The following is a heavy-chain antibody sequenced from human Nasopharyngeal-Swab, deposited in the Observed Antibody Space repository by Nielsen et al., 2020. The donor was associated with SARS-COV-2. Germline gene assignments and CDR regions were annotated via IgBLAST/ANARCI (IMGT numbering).Heavy chain of an antibody. Sequence: RQAPGKGLEWIGSIYYSGSTYYNPSLKSRVTISVDTSKNQFSLKLSSETAADTAVYYCASLGGSIFVGGFNYFDYWGQGTLVTVSS. V-gene: IGHV4-39*07. D-gene: IGHD3-3*01. J-gene: IGHJ4*02. CDR2: IYYSGST. CDR3: ASLGGSIFVGGFNYFDY.